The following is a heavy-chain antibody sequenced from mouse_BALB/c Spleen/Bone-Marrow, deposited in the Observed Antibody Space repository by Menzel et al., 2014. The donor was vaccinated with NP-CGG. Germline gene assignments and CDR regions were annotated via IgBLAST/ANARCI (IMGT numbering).Heavy chain of an antibody. CDR2: ISSGSSTI. CDR3: ARDVPLYDVGYFDY. CDR1: GFTFSSFG. Sequence: VQLKESGGGLVQPGGSRKLFCAASGFTFSSFGMHWVRQAPEKGLEWVAYISSGSSTIYYAATVKGRFTISRDNPKNTLFLQMTSLRSEDTAMYYCARDVPLYDVGYFDYWGQGTTLTVSS. D-gene: IGHD2-14*01. V-gene: IGHV5-17*02. J-gene: IGHJ2*01.